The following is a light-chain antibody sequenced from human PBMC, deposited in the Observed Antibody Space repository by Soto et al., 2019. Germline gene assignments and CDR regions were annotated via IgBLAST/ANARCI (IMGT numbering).Light chain of an antibody. V-gene: IGLV2-14*03. CDR3: SSFSGSSTQV. CDR2: AVS. Sequence: QSALTQPASVSGSSGRSITISCTGTSSDVGRYNFVSWYQQHPGNAPKLLIYAVSQRPSGVSTRFSGSKSGNTASLAISGLQAEDEAVYYCSSFSGSSTQVFGTGTKLTVL. J-gene: IGLJ1*01. CDR1: SSDVGRYNF.